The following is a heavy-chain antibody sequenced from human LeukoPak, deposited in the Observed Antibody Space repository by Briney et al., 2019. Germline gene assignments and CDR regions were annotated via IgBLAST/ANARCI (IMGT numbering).Heavy chain of an antibody. J-gene: IGHJ4*02. Sequence: GGSLRLSCTASGFTFGDYAMSWVRQAPGKGLEWVGFIRSKAYGGTTEYAASVKGRFTISRDDSKSIAYLQMNSLKTEDTAVYYCTRDPITFGGLHWGQGTLVTVSS. V-gene: IGHV3-49*04. CDR1: GFTFGDYA. CDR2: IRSKAYGGTT. CDR3: TRDPITFGGLH. D-gene: IGHD3-16*01.